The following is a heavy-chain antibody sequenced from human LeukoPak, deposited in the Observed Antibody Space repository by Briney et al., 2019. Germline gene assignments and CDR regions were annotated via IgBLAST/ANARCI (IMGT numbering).Heavy chain of an antibody. J-gene: IGHJ3*02. CDR1: GYTFTGYY. CDR3: SESSPTVDAFDI. CDR2: INPNSGGT. D-gene: IGHD6-13*01. Sequence: GASVKVSCKASGYTFTGYYMHWVRQAPGQGLEWMGWINPNSGGTNYAQKFQGRVTMTRDTPISTAYMELSRLRSDDTAVYYCSESSPTVDAFDIWGQGTMVTVSS. V-gene: IGHV1-2*02.